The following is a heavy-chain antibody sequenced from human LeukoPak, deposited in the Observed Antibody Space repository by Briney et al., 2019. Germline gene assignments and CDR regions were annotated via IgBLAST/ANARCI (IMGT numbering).Heavy chain of an antibody. CDR1: GFTFSSYT. V-gene: IGHV3-23*01. D-gene: IGHD7-27*01. CDR2: ISGSGGST. CDR3: AKANWGSPSDY. Sequence: GGSLRLSCAASGFTFSSYTINWVRQAPRKGLEWVSAISGSGGSTYYADSVKGRFTISRDNSKNTLYLQMNSLRAEDTAVYYCAKANWGSPSDYWGQGTLVTVSS. J-gene: IGHJ4*02.